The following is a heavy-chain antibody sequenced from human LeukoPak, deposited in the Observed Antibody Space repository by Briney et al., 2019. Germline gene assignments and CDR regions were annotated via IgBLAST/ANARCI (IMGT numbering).Heavy chain of an antibody. CDR3: ARDYYDSSGYSHY. CDR2: INPNSGGT. V-gene: IGHV1-2*02. CDR1: GYTFTGYY. D-gene: IGHD3-22*01. J-gene: IGHJ4*02. Sequence: ASVKVSCKASGYTFTGYYMHWVRQAPGQGLEWMGWINPNSGGTNYAQKFQGRVTMTRDTSISTAYMELSRLRSDDTAVYYCARDYYDSSGYSHYWGQGTLVTVSS.